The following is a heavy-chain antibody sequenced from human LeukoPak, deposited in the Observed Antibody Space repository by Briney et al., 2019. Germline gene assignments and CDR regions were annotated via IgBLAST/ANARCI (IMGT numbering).Heavy chain of an antibody. V-gene: IGHV3-21*01. J-gene: IGHJ3*02. CDR3: ARDCSGGPDAFDI. CDR2: ISGTGNYI. D-gene: IGHD2-15*01. Sequence: GGSLRLSCAASGFTLSSYSMNWVRQAPGKGLEWVSSISGTGNYIYYADSVKGRFTISRDNAKNSLYLQMNSLRAEDTAVYYCARDCSGGPDAFDIWGQGTMVTVSS. CDR1: GFTLSSYS.